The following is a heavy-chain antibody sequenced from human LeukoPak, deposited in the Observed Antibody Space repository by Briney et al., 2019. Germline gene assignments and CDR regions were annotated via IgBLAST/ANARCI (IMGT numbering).Heavy chain of an antibody. V-gene: IGHV4-34*01. CDR1: GGSFSGYY. CDR2: INHSGST. CDR3: ARLELKGSGYPPFDY. Sequence: PSETLSLTCAVYGGSFSGYYWSWIRQPPGKGLEWIGEINHSGSTNYNPSLKSRVTISVDTSKNQFSLKLGSVTAADTAVYYCARLELKGSGYPPFDYWGQGTLVTVSS. D-gene: IGHD3-3*01. J-gene: IGHJ4*02.